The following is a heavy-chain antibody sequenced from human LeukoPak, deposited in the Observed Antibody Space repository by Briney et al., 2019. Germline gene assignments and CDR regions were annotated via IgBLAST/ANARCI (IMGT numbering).Heavy chain of an antibody. D-gene: IGHD1-1*01. J-gene: IGHJ6*03. CDR3: ARDGNTESYYYYMDV. CDR2: ISAYNGNT. CDR1: GCTFTSYG. V-gene: IGHV1-18*01. Sequence: ASVKVSCKASGCTFTSYGISWVRQAPGQGLEGMGWISAYNGNTNYAQKLQGRVSMTTDTSTSTAYMELRSLRSDDTAVYYCARDGNTESYYYYMDVWGKGTTVTVSS.